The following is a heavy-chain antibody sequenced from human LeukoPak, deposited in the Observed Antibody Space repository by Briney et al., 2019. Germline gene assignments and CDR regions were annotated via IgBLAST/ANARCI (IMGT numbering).Heavy chain of an antibody. V-gene: IGHV4-39*07. Sequence: SETLSLTCSVSGYSITSGAYYWAWLRQPPGKGLEWIGSVYYSGSIKYNPSLKGRVSISRDMSKNQFSLNLNSVNATDTAVYYCARRDYAAWFDPWGQGTLVTVYS. CDR3: ARRDYAAWFDP. CDR2: VYYSGSI. J-gene: IGHJ5*02. D-gene: IGHD4/OR15-4a*01. CDR1: GYSITSGAYY.